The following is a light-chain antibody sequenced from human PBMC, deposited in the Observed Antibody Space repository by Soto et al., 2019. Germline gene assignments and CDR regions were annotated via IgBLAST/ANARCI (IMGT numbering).Light chain of an antibody. V-gene: IGKV1-5*03. J-gene: IGKJ1*01. CDR1: QSISGS. CDR3: QQYNGYWT. CDR2: EAS. Sequence: DIQMTQSPSTLSASVGDRVTITCRASQSISGSLACSQQKPGKAPKLLIYEASNLKSWVPSRFRGCGSGTEYTHSILSLQPDDSASYYCQQYNGYWTFGQGTRVEIK.